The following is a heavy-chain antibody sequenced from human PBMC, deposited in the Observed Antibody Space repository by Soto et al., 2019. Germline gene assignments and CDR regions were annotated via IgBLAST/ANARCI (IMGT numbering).Heavy chain of an antibody. J-gene: IGHJ6*03. CDR2: ISSSGSTI. Sequence: QVQLVESGGGLVKPGGSLRLSCAASGFTFSDYYMSWIRQAPGKGLEWVSYISSSGSTIYYADSVKGRFTISRDNAKNSLYLQMNSLGAEDTAVYYCARTMVRGVMTLQHYYYMDVWGKGTTVTVSS. CDR3: ARTMVRGVMTLQHYYYMDV. CDR1: GFTFSDYY. V-gene: IGHV3-11*01. D-gene: IGHD3-10*01.